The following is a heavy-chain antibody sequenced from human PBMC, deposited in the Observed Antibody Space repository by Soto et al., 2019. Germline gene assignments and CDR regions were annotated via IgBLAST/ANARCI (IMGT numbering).Heavy chain of an antibody. V-gene: IGHV3-30*18. CDR1: GFTFSSYG. CDR3: AKDLRGGGAYGDYGLY. D-gene: IGHD4-17*01. J-gene: IGHJ4*02. Sequence: QVQLVESGGGVVQPGRSLRLSCAASGFTFSSYGMHWVRQAPGKGLEWVAVISYDGSNKYYADSVKGRFTISRDNSKNTLYLQMNSLRAEDTAVYYCAKDLRGGGAYGDYGLYWGQGTLGTVSS. CDR2: ISYDGSNK.